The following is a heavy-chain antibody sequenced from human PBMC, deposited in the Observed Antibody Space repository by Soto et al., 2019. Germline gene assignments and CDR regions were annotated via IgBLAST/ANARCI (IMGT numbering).Heavy chain of an antibody. J-gene: IGHJ4*02. CDR1: XXXXSSYG. D-gene: IGHD5-12*01. Sequence: QVQLVESGGGVVQPGRSLRLXXXXXXXXXSSYGMHXVRQAPGKGLEWVAVISYDGSKKYYADSVKGRFTISRDNSKNTLYLQMNSLRAEDTAVYYCAKDLLNIVAMSGGKDYWGQGTLVTVSS. V-gene: IGHV3-30*18. CDR2: ISYDGSKK. CDR3: AKDLLNIVAMSGGKDY.